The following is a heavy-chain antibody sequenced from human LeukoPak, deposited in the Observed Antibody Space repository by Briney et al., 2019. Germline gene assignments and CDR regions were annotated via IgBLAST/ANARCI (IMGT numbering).Heavy chain of an antibody. J-gene: IGHJ4*02. Sequence: SETLSLTCAVCGGSFSGYYWSWIRQPPGKGLEWIGEINHSGSTNYNPSLKSRVTISVDTSKNQFSLKLSSVTAADTAVYYCATSEYSSSRGPFFYWGQGTLVTVSS. CDR2: INHSGST. CDR1: GGSFSGYY. V-gene: IGHV4-34*01. CDR3: ATSEYSSSRGPFFY. D-gene: IGHD6-6*01.